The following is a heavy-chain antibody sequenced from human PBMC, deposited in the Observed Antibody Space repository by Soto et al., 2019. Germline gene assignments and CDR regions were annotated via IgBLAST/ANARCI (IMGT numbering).Heavy chain of an antibody. D-gene: IGHD6-6*01. Sequence: GGSLRLSCAASGFTFSSYAMSWVRQAPGKGLELVSAISGSCGSTYYADSVKGRFTISRDNSKNTLYLQMNSLRAEDTAVYYCAKDRGGSSPSRYFDYWGQGTLVTVSS. V-gene: IGHV3-23*01. J-gene: IGHJ4*02. CDR1: GFTFSSYA. CDR3: AKDRGGSSPSRYFDY. CDR2: ISGSCGST.